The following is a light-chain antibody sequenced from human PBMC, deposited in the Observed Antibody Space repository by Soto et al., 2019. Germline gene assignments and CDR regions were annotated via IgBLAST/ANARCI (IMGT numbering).Light chain of an antibody. CDR2: RTS. CDR1: QTISSSY. J-gene: IGKJ1*01. V-gene: IGKV3-20*01. Sequence: EIVLTQSPGTLSLSPGERATLSCRASQTISSSYLAWYQQKPGQAPRLLIYRTSNSATGIPDRFSGSGSGTDFTLTISRLEPEDFAVYCCQQYDTSPRTFGQGTKVDIK. CDR3: QQYDTSPRT.